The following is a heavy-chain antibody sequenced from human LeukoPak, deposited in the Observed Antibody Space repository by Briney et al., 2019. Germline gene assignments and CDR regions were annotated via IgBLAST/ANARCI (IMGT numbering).Heavy chain of an antibody. V-gene: IGHV3-21*01. CDR2: ISSSSSYI. D-gene: IGHD3-22*01. J-gene: IGHJ3*02. CDR3: ARDLVGYDSSGYYSFFAFDI. Sequence: GGSLGLSCAASGFTFSSYSMNWVRQAPGKGLEWVSSISSSSSYIYYADSVKGRFTISRDNPKNSLYLQMNSLRAEDTAVYYCARDLVGYDSSGYYSFFAFDIWGQGTMVTVSS. CDR1: GFTFSSYS.